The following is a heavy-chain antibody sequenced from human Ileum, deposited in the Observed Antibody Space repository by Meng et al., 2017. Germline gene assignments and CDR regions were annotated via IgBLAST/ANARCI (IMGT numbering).Heavy chain of an antibody. Sequence: QVQLQESGPGLVKPSGTLSLTCAVSGGSISSSIWWSGVRQPPEKGLEWIGEIHHSGTTNYSPSLKSRLTISVEKSKNQFSLKLQFVTAADTGVYFCARGVVSGSHYNTYWGQGILVTVSS. CDR2: IHHSGTT. D-gene: IGHD3-10*01. CDR3: ARGVVSGSHYNTY. J-gene: IGHJ4*02. CDR1: GGSISSSIW. V-gene: IGHV4-4*02.